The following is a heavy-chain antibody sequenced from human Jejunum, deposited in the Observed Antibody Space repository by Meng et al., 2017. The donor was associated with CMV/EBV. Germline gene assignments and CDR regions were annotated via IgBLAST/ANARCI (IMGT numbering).Heavy chain of an antibody. Sequence: QVQLVESGGGLVKPGGSLTLSCAASEFTFSDYYMSWIRQAPGKGLEWISYISGNTKVTNYADSVKGRFTISRDNAKNSLYLQMSSLRGEDTAVYYCARAGLGHNSFDPWGQGTLVTVSS. CDR1: EFTFSDYY. V-gene: IGHV3-11*05. J-gene: IGHJ5*02. CDR2: ISGNTKVT. CDR3: ARAGLGHNSFDP. D-gene: IGHD2-15*01.